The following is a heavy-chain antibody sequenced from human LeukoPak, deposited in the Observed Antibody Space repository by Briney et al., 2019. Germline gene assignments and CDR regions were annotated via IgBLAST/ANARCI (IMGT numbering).Heavy chain of an antibody. CDR2: ISGSGGST. D-gene: IGHD5-12*01. V-gene: IGHV3-23*01. Sequence: PGGSLRLSCAASGFTFSSYAMSWVRQAPGKGLEWVSAISGSGGSTYYADSVKGRFTISRDNSKDTLYLQMNSLRAEDTAVYYCAKDLGIVATIRCHQFDYWGQGTLVTVSS. CDR1: GFTFSSYA. CDR3: AKDLGIVATIRCHQFDY. J-gene: IGHJ4*02.